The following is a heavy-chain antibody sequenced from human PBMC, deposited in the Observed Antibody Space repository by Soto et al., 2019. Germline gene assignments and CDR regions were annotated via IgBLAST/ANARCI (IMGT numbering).Heavy chain of an antibody. D-gene: IGHD7-27*01. CDR2: INNDGSST. CDR3: AMGTMDV. J-gene: IGHJ6*04. V-gene: IGHV3-74*01. CDR1: GFTFRTYW. Sequence: EVQLVESGGGLVQPGGSLRLSCAASGFTFRTYWMQWARHAPGKGLEWVSRINNDGSSTDYADSVKGRFTISRDNAKDTLYLQMNSLRAEDTTTYYCAMGTMDVWGKGTTVTVSS.